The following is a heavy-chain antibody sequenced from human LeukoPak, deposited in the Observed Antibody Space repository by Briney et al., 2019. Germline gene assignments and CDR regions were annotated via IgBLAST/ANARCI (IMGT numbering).Heavy chain of an antibody. CDR3: ARAAAGTGRPYYFDY. CDR2: IYSGGTT. CDR1: GFTVSSNY. Sequence: PGGSLRLSCAASGFTVSSNYMSWVRQAPGKRLEWVSVIYSGGTTYYADSVKGRFTISRDNSKNTLYLQMNSLRAEDTAVYYCARAAAGTGRPYYFDYWGQGTLVTVSS. D-gene: IGHD6-13*01. V-gene: IGHV3-53*01. J-gene: IGHJ4*02.